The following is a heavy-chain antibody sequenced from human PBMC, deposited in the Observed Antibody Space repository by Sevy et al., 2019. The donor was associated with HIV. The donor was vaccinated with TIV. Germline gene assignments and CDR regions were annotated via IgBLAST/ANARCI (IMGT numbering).Heavy chain of an antibody. CDR2: INPNSGAT. Sequence: ASVKVSCKSSGYTFTGYYMHWVRQAPGQGLEWMGWINPNSGATNYAEEFQGRVTMTSDTSISTAYMELSSLRSDDTALYYCYVRQVRNWFDPWGQGTLVTVSS. CDR3: YVRQVRNWFDP. CDR1: GYTFTGYY. V-gene: IGHV1-2*02. D-gene: IGHD3-16*01. J-gene: IGHJ5*02.